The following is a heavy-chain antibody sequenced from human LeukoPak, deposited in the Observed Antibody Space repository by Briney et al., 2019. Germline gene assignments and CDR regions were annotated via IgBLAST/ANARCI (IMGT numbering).Heavy chain of an antibody. CDR1: GGSISSGGYY. D-gene: IGHD3-10*01. CDR3: ARYGSGSYGEPNWFDP. CDR2: IYYSGST. Sequence: SETLSLTCTVSGGSISSGGYYWSWIRQLPGKGLEWIGYIYYSGSTYYNPSLKSRVTISVDTSKNQFSLKLSSVTAADTAVYYCARYGSGSYGEPNWFDPWGQGTLVTVSS. V-gene: IGHV4-31*03. J-gene: IGHJ5*02.